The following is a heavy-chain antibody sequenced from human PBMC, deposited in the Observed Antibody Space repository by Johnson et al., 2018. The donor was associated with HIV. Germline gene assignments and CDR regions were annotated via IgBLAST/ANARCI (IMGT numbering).Heavy chain of an antibody. CDR2: ISYDGSNK. Sequence: QMLLVESGGGVVQPGRSLRLSCAASGFTFSSYAMHWVRQAPGKGLEWVAVISYDGSNKYYADSVKGRFTISRDNSKNTLYLQMNSLRAEDTAVYYCARAPNYYYVSSGYGGAFDIWGQGTMVTVSS. D-gene: IGHD3-22*01. CDR3: ARAPNYYYVSSGYGGAFDI. CDR1: GFTFSSYA. J-gene: IGHJ3*02. V-gene: IGHV3-30-3*01.